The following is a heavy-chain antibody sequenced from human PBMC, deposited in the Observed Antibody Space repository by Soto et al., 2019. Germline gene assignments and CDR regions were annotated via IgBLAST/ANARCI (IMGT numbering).Heavy chain of an antibody. D-gene: IGHD2-15*01. CDR3: ASLPKDASGFDF. V-gene: IGHV3-74*01. CDR2: INPDGTST. CDR1: GFTFSSYW. J-gene: IGHJ4*02. Sequence: EVQLVESGGGLVQPGGSLRLSCAASGFTFSSYWMFWVRQPPGKGLLWVSAINPDGTSTYYVDSVKGRFTISRDNAKNTLYLQMNSLRAEETAVYYWASLPKDASGFDFWGQGTLVTVSS.